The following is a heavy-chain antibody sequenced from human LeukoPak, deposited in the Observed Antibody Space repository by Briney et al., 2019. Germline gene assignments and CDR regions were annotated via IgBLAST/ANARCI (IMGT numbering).Heavy chain of an antibody. CDR1: GFTFSDHY. CDR3: ARDRGVVRGPFTFDY. V-gene: IGHV3-11*01. D-gene: IGHD3-10*01. CDR2: ISSSRSTI. J-gene: IGHJ4*02. Sequence: GGSLRLSCAASGFTFSDHYMRWIRQAPGKGLEWVSYISSSRSTIYYADSVKGRFTISRDNANNSLYLQMNSLRAEYTAVYYCARDRGVVRGPFTFDYWGQGPLVTVSS.